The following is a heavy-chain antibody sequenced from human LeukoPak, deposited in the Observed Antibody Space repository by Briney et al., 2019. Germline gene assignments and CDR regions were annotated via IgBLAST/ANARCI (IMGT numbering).Heavy chain of an antibody. D-gene: IGHD1-1*01. J-gene: IGHJ4*02. CDR2: INHSGYT. CDR1: GESSFSSYY. Sequence: PSETLSLTCAVYGESSFSSYYWSWIRQTPGGALEWIGEINHSGYTNYNPSLKSRVTLSIDTSKNQFSLRLNSVTAADTAVYYCSRQALGNDYWGQGTLVTVSS. V-gene: IGHV4-34*01. CDR3: SRQALGNDY.